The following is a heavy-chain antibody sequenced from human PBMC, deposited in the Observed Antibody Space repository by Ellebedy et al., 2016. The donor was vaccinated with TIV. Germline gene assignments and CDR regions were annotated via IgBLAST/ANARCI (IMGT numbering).Heavy chain of an antibody. CDR1: GYTFSSYG. V-gene: IGHV1-18*04. CDR2: ISGYNGNT. CDR3: ARMGLTIFGVVIKYYFDY. D-gene: IGHD3-3*01. Sequence: ASVKVSCKASGYTFSSYGISWVRQAPGQGLEWMGWISGYNGNTNYAQKLQGRVTMTTDTSTSTAYMELRSLRSDDTAVYYCARMGLTIFGVVIKYYFDYWGQGTLVTVSS. J-gene: IGHJ4*02.